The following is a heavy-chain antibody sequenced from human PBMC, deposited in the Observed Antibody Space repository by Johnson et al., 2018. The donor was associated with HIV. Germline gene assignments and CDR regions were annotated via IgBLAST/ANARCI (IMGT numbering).Heavy chain of an antibody. D-gene: IGHD5-12*01. J-gene: IGHJ3*02. CDR2: ISYDGSNK. Sequence: QMLLVESGGGVVQPGRSLRLSCVASGFTFSNYDMDWVRQAPGKGLEWVAVISYDGSNKYYADSVKGRFTISRDNSKNTLYLQMNSLRAEDTAVYYCAREFLCGGYQDAFDIWGQGTMVTVSS. V-gene: IGHV3-30-3*01. CDR1: GFTFSNYD. CDR3: AREFLCGGYQDAFDI.